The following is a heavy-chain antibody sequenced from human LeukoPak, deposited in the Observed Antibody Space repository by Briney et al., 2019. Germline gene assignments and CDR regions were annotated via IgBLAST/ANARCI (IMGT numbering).Heavy chain of an antibody. J-gene: IGHJ4*02. V-gene: IGHV3-66*01. Sequence: PGRSLRLSCAASGFSVSTNYMTWVRQAPGKGLEWVSIIYSGGSTYYADSVRGRFIISRENSNNEVVLQMNSLRADDTAVYCCARTRIATAGTYFFDYWGQGTLVTVS. CDR1: GFSVSTNY. CDR2: IYSGGST. D-gene: IGHD6-13*01. CDR3: ARTRIATAGTYFFDY.